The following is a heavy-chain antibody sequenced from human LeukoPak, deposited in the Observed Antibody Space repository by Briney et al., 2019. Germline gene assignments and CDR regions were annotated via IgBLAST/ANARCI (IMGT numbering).Heavy chain of an antibody. CDR2: INHSGST. V-gene: IGHV4-34*01. D-gene: IGHD1-1*01. CDR3: ARAVATGTTKVAYYFDY. CDR1: GGSFSGYY. J-gene: IGHJ4*02. Sequence: SETLSLTCAVYGGSFSGYYWSWIRQPPGKGLEWIGEINHSGSTNYNPSLKSRVTISVDTSKNQFSLKLSSVTAADTAVYYCARAVATGTTKVAYYFDYWGQGTLVTVSS.